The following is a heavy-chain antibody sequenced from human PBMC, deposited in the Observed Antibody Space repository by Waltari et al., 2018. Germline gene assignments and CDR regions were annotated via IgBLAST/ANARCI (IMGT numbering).Heavy chain of an antibody. Sequence: QVQLQQWGVGLLKPSETLSLTCAVSSESFSAYSCPWIRQPPRKGLEWIGEINYSGNTNYNSSLRSRVTILADASKIQVSLKLRAATAADTAMYYCARGRPSDDGRLLGFFDWGQGILVTVAS. D-gene: IGHD3-3*01. J-gene: IGHJ4*02. CDR1: SESFSAYS. CDR3: ARGRPSDDGRLLGFFD. CDR2: INYSGNT. V-gene: IGHV4-34*01.